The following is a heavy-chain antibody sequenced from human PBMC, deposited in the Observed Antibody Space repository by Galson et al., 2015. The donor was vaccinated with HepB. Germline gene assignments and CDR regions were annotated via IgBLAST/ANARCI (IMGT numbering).Heavy chain of an antibody. V-gene: IGHV4-31*03. CDR1: RGSISSGGYY. Sequence: TLSLTCTVSRGSISSGGYYWSWIRQHPGKGLEWIGYIYYSGSTYYNPYLKSRVTISVDTSKNQFSLKLSSVTAAAAAVYYCARGHNSSGDSFDPWGQGTLVTVSS. J-gene: IGHJ5*02. D-gene: IGHD6-19*01. CDR2: IYYSGST. CDR3: ARGHNSSGDSFDP.